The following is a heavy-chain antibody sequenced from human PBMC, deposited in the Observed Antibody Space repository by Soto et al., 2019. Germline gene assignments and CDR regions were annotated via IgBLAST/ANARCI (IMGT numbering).Heavy chain of an antibody. D-gene: IGHD2-2*01. V-gene: IGHV3-21*01. CDR2: IRDSAGST. CDR1: GITVSSYA. J-gene: IGHJ5*02. Sequence: GGSLRLSCEVSGITVSSYAMNWVRQTPGKGLEWVSGIRDSAGSTKYADSVEGRFTISRDNAKSSLYLQMNSLRAEDTAVYYCARDSRIVARPAMGSVGFDPWGQGTLVTVSS. CDR3: ARDSRIVARPAMGSVGFDP.